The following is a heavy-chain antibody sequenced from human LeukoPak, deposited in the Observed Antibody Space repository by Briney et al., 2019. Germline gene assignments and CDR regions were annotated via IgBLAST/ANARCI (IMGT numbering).Heavy chain of an antibody. D-gene: IGHD1-26*01. CDR1: GFTVSSNY. CDR3: ARDDRAVSLAY. Sequence: PGGSLRLSCAASGFTVSSNYMSWVRQAPGKGLEWVSVIYSGGSTYYADSVKGRFTISRDNSKNTLYLQMNSLRAEDTAVYYCARDDRAVSLAYWGQGTLVTVSS. CDR2: IYSGGST. J-gene: IGHJ4*02. V-gene: IGHV3-66*01.